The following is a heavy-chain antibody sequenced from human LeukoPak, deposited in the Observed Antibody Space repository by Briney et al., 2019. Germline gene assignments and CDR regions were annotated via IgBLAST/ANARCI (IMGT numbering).Heavy chain of an antibody. Sequence: GGSLRLSCAASGFTFGSYSMNWVRQAPGKGLEWVSSISSSSNYIYYADSVKGRFTISRDNAKNSLYLQMNSLRAEDTAVYYCARQNYYGSGSYYRGPGDYWGQGTLVTVSS. J-gene: IGHJ4*02. CDR2: ISSSSNYI. V-gene: IGHV3-21*01. D-gene: IGHD3-10*01. CDR3: ARQNYYGSGSYYRGPGDY. CDR1: GFTFGSYS.